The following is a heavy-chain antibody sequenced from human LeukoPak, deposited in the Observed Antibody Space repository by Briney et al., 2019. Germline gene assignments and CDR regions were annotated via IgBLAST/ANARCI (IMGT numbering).Heavy chain of an antibody. CDR2: IKQDGSEK. J-gene: IGHJ4*02. CDR1: GFTFSSYW. CDR3: AKDPGYYDILTGYYAGDYFDY. Sequence: GGSLRLSCAASGFTFSSYWMSWVRQAPGKGLEWVANIKQDGSEKYYVDSVKGRFTISRDNAKNSLYLQMNSLRAEDTAVYYCAKDPGYYDILTGYYAGDYFDYWGQGTLVTVSS. V-gene: IGHV3-7*03. D-gene: IGHD3-9*01.